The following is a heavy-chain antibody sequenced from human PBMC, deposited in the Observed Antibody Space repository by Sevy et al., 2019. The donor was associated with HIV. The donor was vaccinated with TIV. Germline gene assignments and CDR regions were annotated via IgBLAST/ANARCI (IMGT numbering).Heavy chain of an antibody. CDR3: ARDQTGYSGGWSHYMDV. CDR1: RFTFDDYG. D-gene: IGHD6-19*01. Sequence: GGSLRLSCAASRFTFDDYGMSWVRQAPGKGLEWVSGINWNGGSTGYADSVKGRFTISRDNAKNSLYLQMNSLRAEDTALYYCARDQTGYSGGWSHYMDVWGKGTTVTVSS. V-gene: IGHV3-20*04. CDR2: INWNGGST. J-gene: IGHJ6*03.